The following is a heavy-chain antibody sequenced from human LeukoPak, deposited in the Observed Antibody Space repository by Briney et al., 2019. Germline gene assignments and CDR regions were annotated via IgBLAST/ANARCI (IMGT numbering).Heavy chain of an antibody. V-gene: IGHV3-66*01. CDR3: AREFSGRFDAFDI. Sequence: GGSLRLSCAASGFTVSSNYMSWVRQAPGKGLEWVSVIYSGGSTYYADSVKGRFTISRDNSKNTLYLQMNSLRAEDTAVYYCAREFSGRFDAFDIWGQGTMVTVSS. CDR1: GFTVSSNY. J-gene: IGHJ3*02. D-gene: IGHD2-15*01. CDR2: IYSGGST.